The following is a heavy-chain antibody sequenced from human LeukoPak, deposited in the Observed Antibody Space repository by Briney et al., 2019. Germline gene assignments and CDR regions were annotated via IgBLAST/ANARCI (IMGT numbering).Heavy chain of an antibody. CDR1: GFTFSTYS. V-gene: IGHV3-48*01. CDR3: AKDHWGAIRGEFDY. D-gene: IGHD3-10*01. J-gene: IGHJ4*02. Sequence: GGSLRLSCAASGFTFSTYSMNWVRQAPGKGLEWVSYISSGSSSISYADSVKGRFTISRDNAKNSLYLQMNSLRAEDTAVYFCAKDHWGAIRGEFDYWGQGTLVTVSS. CDR2: ISSGSSSI.